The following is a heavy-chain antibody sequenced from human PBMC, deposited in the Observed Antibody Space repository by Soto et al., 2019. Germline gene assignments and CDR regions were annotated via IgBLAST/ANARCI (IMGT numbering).Heavy chain of an antibody. CDR2: ISYDGSNK. Sequence: PGGSVRLSCAASECTFSGCARHRVRQAPGKGLEWVAVISYDGSNKYYADSVKGRFTISRDNSKNTLYLQMNSLRAEDTAVYYCARWEDGMDVWGQGTTVTVSS. CDR3: ARWEDGMDV. D-gene: IGHD1-26*01. V-gene: IGHV3-30-3*01. J-gene: IGHJ6*02. CDR1: ECTFSGCA.